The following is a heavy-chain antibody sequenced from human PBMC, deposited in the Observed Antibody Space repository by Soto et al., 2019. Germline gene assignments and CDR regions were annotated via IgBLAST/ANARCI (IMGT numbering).Heavy chain of an antibody. D-gene: IGHD3-3*01. CDR3: ARDPRVETTLMAVFQG. J-gene: IGHJ1*01. V-gene: IGHV3-33*01. CDR2: IWYDGSNK. CDR1: GFTFSSYG. Sequence: QVQLVESGGGVVQPGRSLRLSCAASGFTFSSYGMHWVRQAPGKGLEWVAVIWYDGSNKYYADSVKGRFTISRDNSKNTLYLQMSSLRNEDTAVYYCARDPRVETTLMAVFQGWGQGTLVTVSS.